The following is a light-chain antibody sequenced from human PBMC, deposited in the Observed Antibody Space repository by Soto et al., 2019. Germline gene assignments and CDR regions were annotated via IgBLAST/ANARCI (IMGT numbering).Light chain of an antibody. CDR1: QTISSS. Sequence: DIQMTQSPSTLSASVGDRVTITCRASQTISSSFAWYQQKPGKAPNLLIYKAASLESGVPSRFSGSGSGTEFTLTISRVQPDDFATYYCQQYSSFWTFGQGTKVEIK. V-gene: IGKV1-5*03. CDR3: QQYSSFWT. J-gene: IGKJ1*01. CDR2: KAA.